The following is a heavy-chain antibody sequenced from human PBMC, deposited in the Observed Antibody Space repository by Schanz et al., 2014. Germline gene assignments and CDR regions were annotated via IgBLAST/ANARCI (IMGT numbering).Heavy chain of an antibody. D-gene: IGHD6-13*01. J-gene: IGHJ4*03. CDR3: ARDGEAAAGCDY. CDR2: MNSKTGNT. Sequence: QVQLVQSGAEVKKPGASVKVSCKASGYTFTSYDINWVRQATGQGLEWMGWMNSKTGNTGYAQRFQGRVTMTRNTSITTAYLELSSLRSGDTAVYYCARDGEAAAGCDYWGQGTWVTVSS. V-gene: IGHV1-8*01. CDR1: GYTFTSYD.